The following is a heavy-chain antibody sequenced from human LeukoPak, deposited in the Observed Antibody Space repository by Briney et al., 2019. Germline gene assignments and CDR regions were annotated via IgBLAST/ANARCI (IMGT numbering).Heavy chain of an antibody. Sequence: SETLSLTCTVSGDSFSSVTDYWARIRQPPGKGLEWIGSIYYSGSTYYNPSLKSRVTISVDTSKNQFSLKLSSVTAADTAVYYCARELPDYYYYGMDAWGQGTTVTVSS. D-gene: IGHD1-26*01. V-gene: IGHV4-39*07. J-gene: IGHJ6*02. CDR3: ARELPDYYYYGMDA. CDR1: GDSFSSVTDY. CDR2: IYYSGST.